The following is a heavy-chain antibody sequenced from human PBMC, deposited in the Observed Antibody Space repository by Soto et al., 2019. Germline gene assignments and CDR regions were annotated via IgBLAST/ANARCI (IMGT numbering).Heavy chain of an antibody. CDR2: IYYSGST. CDR1: GGSISSYY. J-gene: IGHJ4*02. V-gene: IGHV4-59*01. Sequence: SETLSLTCTVSGGSISSYYWSWIRQPPGKGLEWIGYIYYSGSTNYNPSLKSRVTISVDTSKNQFSLKLSSVTAAGTAVYYCARGGSGMATINDWGQGTLVTVSS. CDR3: ARGGSGMATIND. D-gene: IGHD5-12*01.